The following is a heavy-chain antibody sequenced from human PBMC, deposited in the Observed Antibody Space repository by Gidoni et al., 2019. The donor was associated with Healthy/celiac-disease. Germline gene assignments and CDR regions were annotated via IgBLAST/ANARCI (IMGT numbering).Heavy chain of an antibody. CDR2: INHSGST. V-gene: IGHV4-34*01. CDR3: ARRSYYYDSSAFDI. CDR1: GGSFSGYY. J-gene: IGHJ3*02. Sequence: QAQLQQWGAGLLKPSETLSLTCAVYGGSFSGYYWSWIRQPPGKGLEWIGEINHSGSTNYNPSLKSRVTISVDTSKNQFSLKLSSVTAADTAVYYCARRSYYYDSSAFDIWGQGTMVTVSS. D-gene: IGHD3-22*01.